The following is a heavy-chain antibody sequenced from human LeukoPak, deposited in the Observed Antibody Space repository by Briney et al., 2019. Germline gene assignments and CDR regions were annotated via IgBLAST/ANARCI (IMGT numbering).Heavy chain of an antibody. CDR3: ARDGNGYINY. V-gene: IGHV3-48*03. Sequence: GGSLRLSCAASGFTFSSYEMNGVRQAPGKGLEWVSYISSSGSTIYYADSVKGRFTISRDNAKNSLYLQMNSLRAEDTAVYYCARDGNGYINYWGQGTLVTVSS. CDR1: GFTFSSYE. D-gene: IGHD1-1*01. CDR2: ISSSGSTI. J-gene: IGHJ4*02.